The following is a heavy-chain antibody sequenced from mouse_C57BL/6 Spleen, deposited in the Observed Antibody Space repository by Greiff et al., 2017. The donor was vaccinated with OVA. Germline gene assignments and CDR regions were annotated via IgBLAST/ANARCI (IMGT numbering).Heavy chain of an antibody. CDR3: ARGDYGSSSVYFDY. J-gene: IGHJ2*01. CDR1: GYTFTSYG. D-gene: IGHD1-1*01. CDR2: IYPRSGNT. Sequence: QVQLQQSGAELARPGASVKLSCKASGYTFTSYGISWVKQRTGQGLEWIGEIYPRSGNTYYNEKFKGKATLTADKSSSTAYMELRSLTSEDSAVYFCARGDYGSSSVYFDYWGQGTTLTVSS. V-gene: IGHV1-81*01.